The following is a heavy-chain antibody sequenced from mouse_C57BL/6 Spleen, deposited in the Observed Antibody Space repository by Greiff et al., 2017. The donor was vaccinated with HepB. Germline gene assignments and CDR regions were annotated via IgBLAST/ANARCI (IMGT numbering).Heavy chain of an antibody. D-gene: IGHD1-1*01. CDR1: GYTFTDYY. CDR2: INPNNGGT. V-gene: IGHV1-26*01. J-gene: IGHJ4*01. CDR3: AREDGSSSYAMDY. Sequence: EVQLQQSGPELVKPGASVKISCKASGYTFTDYYMNWVKQSHGKSLEWIGDINPNNGGTSYNQKFKGKATLTVDKSSSTAYMELRSLTSEDSAVYYCAREDGSSSYAMDYWGQGTSVTVSS.